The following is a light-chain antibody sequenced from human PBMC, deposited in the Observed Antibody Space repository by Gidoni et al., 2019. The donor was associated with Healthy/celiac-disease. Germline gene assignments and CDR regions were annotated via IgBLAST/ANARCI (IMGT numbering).Light chain of an antibody. CDR1: QSVSSN. CDR3: QQYNNRPPLT. Sequence: IVMPQSPATLSVAPGDRATLSCRASQSVSSNLAWYQQKPGQAPRLLIHGASTRATGIPARFSGSGSGTEFTLTISSLQSEDFAVYYCQQYNNRPPLTFGGXTKVEIK. J-gene: IGKJ4*01. CDR2: GAS. V-gene: IGKV3-15*01.